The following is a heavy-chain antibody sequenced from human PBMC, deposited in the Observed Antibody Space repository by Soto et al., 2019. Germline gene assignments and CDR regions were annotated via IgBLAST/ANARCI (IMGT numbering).Heavy chain of an antibody. CDR3: ARGRSSSSWYGMDV. D-gene: IGHD6-13*01. J-gene: IGHJ6*02. Sequence: PSETLSLTCTVSGGSISSGGSYWSWIRQGPGKGLEWIGEINHSGSTNYNPSLKGRVTISVDTSKNQFSLKLSSVTAADTAVYYCARGRSSSSWYGMDVWGQGTTVTVSS. CDR1: GGSISSGGSY. V-gene: IGHV4-39*07. CDR2: INHSGST.